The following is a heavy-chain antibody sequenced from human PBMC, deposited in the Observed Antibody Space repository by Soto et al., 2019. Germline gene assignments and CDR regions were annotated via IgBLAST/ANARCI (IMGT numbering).Heavy chain of an antibody. CDR3: ARRPWKNWNSYLDY. D-gene: IGHD1-1*01. J-gene: IGHJ4*02. Sequence: EVQLVDSGGDLVQPGGSLRLSCAASGFTFSDHWMSWVRQTPGKGLEWVANINQDGSEQYYVDSVRGRFTISRDNAKNSLYLQMNSLRAEDTAIYYCARRPWKNWNSYLDYWGQGTRVTVSS. CDR1: GFTFSDHW. V-gene: IGHV3-7*04. CDR2: INQDGSEQ.